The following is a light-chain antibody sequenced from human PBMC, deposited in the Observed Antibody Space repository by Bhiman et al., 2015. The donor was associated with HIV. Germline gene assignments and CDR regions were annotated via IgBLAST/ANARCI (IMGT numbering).Light chain of an antibody. V-gene: IGLV1-40*01. J-gene: IGLJ3*02. CDR1: SSNIGAGFD. CDR3: QSYDSSLSGWV. CDR2: DNN. Sequence: QSVLTQPPSVSGAPGQRVTISCTGSSSNIGAGFDVHWYHHLPGTAPKLLIYDNNNRPSGVPDRFSGSKSGTSASLAITGLQAEDEADYYCQSYDSSLSGWVFGGGTKLTVL.